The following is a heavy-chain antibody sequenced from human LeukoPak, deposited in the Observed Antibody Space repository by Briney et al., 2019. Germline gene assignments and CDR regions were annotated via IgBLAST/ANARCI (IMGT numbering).Heavy chain of an antibody. V-gene: IGHV5-51*01. J-gene: IGHJ4*02. D-gene: IGHD1-26*01. CDR2: IYPGDSDT. CDR3: ARPISNGAEGDYFDY. Sequence: RGESLKISCKGSGYSFTSYWIGWVRQMPGKGLEWMGIIYPGDSDTRYSPSFQGQVTISADKSISTAYLQWSSLKASDTAMYYCARPISNGAEGDYFDYWGQGTLVTVSS. CDR1: GYSFTSYW.